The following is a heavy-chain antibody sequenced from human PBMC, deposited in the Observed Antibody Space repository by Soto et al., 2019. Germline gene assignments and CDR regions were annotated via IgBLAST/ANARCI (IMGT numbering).Heavy chain of an antibody. J-gene: IGHJ4*02. Sequence: EVQLVESGGGLVQPGGSLRLSCEASGFTFSNYWFHWVRQAPGKGLVRVSRTNQHGTIIDYADFAKGRFTISRDNAKNLLYRKRNSRRAEDAAVYYCKRDRGGGGGFWGQGTLVTVSS. CDR2: TNQHGTII. V-gene: IGHV3-74*01. CDR3: KRDRGGGGGF. CDR1: GFTFSNYW. D-gene: IGHD3-16*01.